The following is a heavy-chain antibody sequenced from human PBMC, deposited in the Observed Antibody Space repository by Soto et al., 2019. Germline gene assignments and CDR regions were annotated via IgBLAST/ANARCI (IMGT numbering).Heavy chain of an antibody. V-gene: IGHV1-18*01. CDR1: GYTFTSYG. J-gene: IGHJ6*02. CDR2: ISAYNGNT. Sequence: ASVKVSCKASGYTFTSYGISWVRQAPGQGLEWMGWISAYNGNTNYAQKLQGRVTMTTDTSTSTAYMELRSLRSDDTAVYYCARTAAYPSYYYGMDVWGQGTTVTVSS. CDR3: ARTAAYPSYYYGMDV. D-gene: IGHD2-15*01.